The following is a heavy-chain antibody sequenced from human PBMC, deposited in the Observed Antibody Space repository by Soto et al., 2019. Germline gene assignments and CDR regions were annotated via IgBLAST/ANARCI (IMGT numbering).Heavy chain of an antibody. Sequence: GGSLRLSCTASGFTFGDYAMSWFRQAPGKGLEWVGFIRSKAYGGTTEYAASVKGRFTISRDDSKSIAYLQMNSLKTEDTAVYYCTRPRYSGYVPQDYWGQGTLVTVSS. CDR3: TRPRYSGYVPQDY. J-gene: IGHJ4*02. D-gene: IGHD5-12*01. CDR1: GFTFGDYA. CDR2: IRSKAYGGTT. V-gene: IGHV3-49*03.